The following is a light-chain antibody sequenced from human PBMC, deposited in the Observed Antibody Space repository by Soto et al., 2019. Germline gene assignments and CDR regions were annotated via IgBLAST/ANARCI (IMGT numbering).Light chain of an antibody. Sequence: EIVMTQSPATLSVSPVERATLSCSASQSVSSNLAWYQQTPGQAPRLLIYGASTRATGIPARFSGSGSGTEFPLTISSLQSEDFAVYYCQQYNNWPPWTFGQGTKGDI. V-gene: IGKV3-15*01. CDR3: QQYNNWPPWT. CDR1: QSVSSN. CDR2: GAS. J-gene: IGKJ1*01.